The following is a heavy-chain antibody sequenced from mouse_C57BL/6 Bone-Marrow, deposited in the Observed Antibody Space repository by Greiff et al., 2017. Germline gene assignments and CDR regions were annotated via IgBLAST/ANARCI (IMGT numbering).Heavy chain of an antibody. Sequence: QVQLQQPGAELVKPGASVKLSCKASGYTFTSYWMHWVKQRPGQGLEWIGEIDPSDSYTNYNQKFKGKATLTVDTSSSTAYMRLSRLTSEDSAVXYCAREDYYTMDYWGQGTPVTVSS. CDR2: IDPSDSYT. V-gene: IGHV1-50*01. CDR1: GYTFTSYW. CDR3: AREDYYTMDY. J-gene: IGHJ4*01.